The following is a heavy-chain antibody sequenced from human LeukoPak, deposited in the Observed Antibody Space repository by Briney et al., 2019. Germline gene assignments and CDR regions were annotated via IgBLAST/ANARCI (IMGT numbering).Heavy chain of an antibody. CDR3: VREFRMTVSGMSRRLFDH. V-gene: IGHV3-15*05. CDR2: IKNKNSGRTT. J-gene: IGHJ4*02. Sequence: GGSLRLSCAASGFIFPNAWMHWVRQAPGKGLEWVGRIKNKNSGRTTNYIAPVKGRFTISRDNAKNTMFLQMNSLRAEDTAMYYCVREFRMTVSGMSRRLFDHWGQGTLVTVSS. D-gene: IGHD6-19*01. CDR1: GFIFPNAW.